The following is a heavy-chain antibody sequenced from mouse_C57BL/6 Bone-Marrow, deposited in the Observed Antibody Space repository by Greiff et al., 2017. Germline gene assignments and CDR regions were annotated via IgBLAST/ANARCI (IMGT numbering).Heavy chain of an antibody. D-gene: IGHD2-10*01. CDR1: GYTFTSYW. V-gene: IGHV1-59*01. Sequence: QVQLQQSGAELVRPGTSVKLSCKASGYTFTSYWMHWVKQRPGQGLEWIGVIDPSDSYTNYNQKFKGKATLTVDTSSSTAYMQLSSLTSEDSAVYYCARKNPLLIGYWGQGTTLTVSS. J-gene: IGHJ2*01. CDR3: ARKNPLLIGY. CDR2: IDPSDSYT.